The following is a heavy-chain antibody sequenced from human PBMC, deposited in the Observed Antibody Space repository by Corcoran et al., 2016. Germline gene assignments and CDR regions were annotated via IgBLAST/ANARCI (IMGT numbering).Heavy chain of an antibody. CDR3: ASEEYNWNDGEWYYYGMDV. D-gene: IGHD1-20*01. CDR1: GDSVSSNSAA. CDR2: TYYRSKWYN. J-gene: IGHJ6*02. V-gene: IGHV6-1*01. Sequence: QVQLQQSGPGLVKHSQTLSLTCAISGDSVSSNSAAWNWIRQSPSRGLEWLGRTYYRSKWYNDYAVSVKSRITINPDTSKNQFSLQLNSVTPEDTAVDYFASEEYNWNDGEWYYYGMDVWGQGTTVTVSS.